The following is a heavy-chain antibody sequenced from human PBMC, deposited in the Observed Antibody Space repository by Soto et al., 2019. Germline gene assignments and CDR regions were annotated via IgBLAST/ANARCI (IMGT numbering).Heavy chain of an antibody. V-gene: IGHV3-33*01. CDR1: GFTFSSYG. D-gene: IGHD3-22*01. CDR3: ARGFYDRAFDY. J-gene: IGHJ4*02. Sequence: QVQLVESGGGVVQPGRSLRLSCAASGFTFSSYGMHWVRQAPGKGLEWVAVIWYDGSNKYYADSMKGRFTISRDNSKNTLYLQMNSLRAEDTAVYYCARGFYDRAFDYWGQGTLVTVSS. CDR2: IWYDGSNK.